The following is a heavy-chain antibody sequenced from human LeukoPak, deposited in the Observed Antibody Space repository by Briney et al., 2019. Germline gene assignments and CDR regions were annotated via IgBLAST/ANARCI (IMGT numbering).Heavy chain of an antibody. Sequence: SETLSLTCTVSGGSITSSTYYWGWIRQPPGKGLEWIGSIYNSGSTYYNPSLKSRVTMSVDTSKNQFSLKLSSVTAADTAVYYCARDHYYGSGSQGFDYWGQGTLVTVSS. D-gene: IGHD3-10*01. V-gene: IGHV4-39*07. CDR1: GGSITSSTYY. CDR2: IYNSGST. J-gene: IGHJ4*02. CDR3: ARDHYYGSGSQGFDY.